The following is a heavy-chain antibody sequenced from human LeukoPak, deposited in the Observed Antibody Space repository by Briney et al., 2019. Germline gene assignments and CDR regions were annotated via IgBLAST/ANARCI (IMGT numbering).Heavy chain of an antibody. CDR2: INSDGSST. J-gene: IGHJ4*01. Sequence: GRSLRLSCAASEFTFSRYWMHWVRQAPGKGLVWISRINSDGSSTTYADSVKGRFTISRDNAKNTLYLEMNSLRAEDTAVYYCARGSTSWDLDYWGQGTLVTVSS. V-gene: IGHV3-74*01. CDR3: ARGSTSWDLDY. CDR1: EFTFSRYW. D-gene: IGHD1-26*01.